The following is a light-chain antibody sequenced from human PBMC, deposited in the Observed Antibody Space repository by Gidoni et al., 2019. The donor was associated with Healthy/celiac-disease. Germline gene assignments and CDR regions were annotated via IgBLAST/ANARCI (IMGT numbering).Light chain of an antibody. CDR3: LLRNSYPRT. V-gene: IGKV1-17*03. Sequence: DIQMTQSPSTMSASAGDRVTITCRASQGISNYYACCQQKPGKDPKRLIYAASSLQSGVPSRFNGSGSGAEFTLTFNSQQPGDCTTYFCLLRNSYPRTFGEGTKLEIK. CDR2: AAS. J-gene: IGKJ4*01. CDR1: QGISNY.